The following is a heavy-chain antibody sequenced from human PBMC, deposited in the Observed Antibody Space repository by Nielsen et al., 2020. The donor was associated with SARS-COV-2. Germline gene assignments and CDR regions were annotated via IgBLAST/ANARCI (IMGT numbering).Heavy chain of an antibody. Sequence: GESLKISCAASGFTFSSYGMHWVRQAPGKGLEWVAVISYDGSNKYYADSVKGRFTISRDNSKNTLYLQMNSLRAEDTAVYYCAKGQHSSGWASFDYWGQGTLVTVSS. D-gene: IGHD6-19*01. V-gene: IGHV3-30*18. CDR1: GFTFSSYG. CDR2: ISYDGSNK. CDR3: AKGQHSSGWASFDY. J-gene: IGHJ4*02.